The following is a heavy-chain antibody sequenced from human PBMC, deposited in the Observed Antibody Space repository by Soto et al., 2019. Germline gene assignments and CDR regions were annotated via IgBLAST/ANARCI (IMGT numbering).Heavy chain of an antibody. Sequence: EVQVLESGGGLVQPGGSLRLSCAASGFTFSSYAMSWVRQAPGQGLEWVSAISGSGSNTYYADSVKGRFTISRDNSKNTQHLQMNSLRAEDTALYYCAKTASMTIRDGFDHWGQGTLVTVAS. V-gene: IGHV3-23*01. D-gene: IGHD4-17*01. CDR2: ISGSGSNT. CDR1: GFTFSSYA. J-gene: IGHJ4*02. CDR3: AKTASMTIRDGFDH.